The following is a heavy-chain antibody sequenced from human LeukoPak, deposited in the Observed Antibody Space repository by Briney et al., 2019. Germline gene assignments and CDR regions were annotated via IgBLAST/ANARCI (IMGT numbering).Heavy chain of an antibody. CDR3: ARVNYYDSSGYPERGFDY. V-gene: IGHV4-31*03. CDR1: DGSISSGGYY. Sequence: SETLSLTCTVSDGSISSGGYYWSWIRQHPGKGLVWIGYTYYSRSTYHNPSLKSRVTISVDTSKNQFSLKLSSVTAADTAVYYCARVNYYDSSGYPERGFDYWGQGTLVTVSS. D-gene: IGHD3-22*01. J-gene: IGHJ4*02. CDR2: TYYSRST.